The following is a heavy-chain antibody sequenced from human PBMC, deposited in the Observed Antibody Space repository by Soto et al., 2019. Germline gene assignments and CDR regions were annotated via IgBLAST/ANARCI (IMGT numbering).Heavy chain of an antibody. Sequence: EVQLVESGGGLVQPGRSLRLSCAASGFTFDDYAMHWVRQAPGKGLEWVSGISWNSGSIGYADSVKGRFTISRDNAKNSLYLQMNSLRAEDTALYYCAKDMSLRDYYPYYYYYGMDVWGQGTTVTVCS. J-gene: IGHJ6*02. V-gene: IGHV3-9*01. D-gene: IGHD4-17*01. CDR2: ISWNSGSI. CDR3: AKDMSLRDYYPYYYYYGMDV. CDR1: GFTFDDYA.